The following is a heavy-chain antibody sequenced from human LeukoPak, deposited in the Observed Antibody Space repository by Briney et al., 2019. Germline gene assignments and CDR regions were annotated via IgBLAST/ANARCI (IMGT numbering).Heavy chain of an antibody. J-gene: IGHJ4*02. CDR3: ARLRGSYYGDYFDY. V-gene: IGHV4-39*01. Sequence: PSETLSLTCTVSGGSISSGSYYWGWIRQPPGKGLEWIASMYYSGTTFYSPSLKSRVTISVDTSKNQLSLKLGSVTAADTAVYYCARLRGSYYGDYFDYWGQGTLVTVSS. D-gene: IGHD3-10*01. CDR1: GGSISSGSYY. CDR2: MYYSGTT.